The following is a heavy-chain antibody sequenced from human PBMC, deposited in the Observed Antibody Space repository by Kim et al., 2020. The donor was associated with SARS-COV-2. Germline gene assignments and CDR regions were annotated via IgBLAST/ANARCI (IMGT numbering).Heavy chain of an antibody. D-gene: IGHD2-15*01. Sequence: SETLSLTCTVSGGSISSGGYYWSWIRQHPGKGLVWIGYIYYSGSTYYNPSLKSRVTIAVDTSKNQFSLKLSSVTAADTAVYYCARDGGRTLSGYYFDYRGQGTLLTVSS. CDR2: IYYSGST. J-gene: IGHJ4*02. CDR3: ARDGGRTLSGYYFDY. V-gene: IGHV4-31*03. CDR1: GGSISSGGYY.